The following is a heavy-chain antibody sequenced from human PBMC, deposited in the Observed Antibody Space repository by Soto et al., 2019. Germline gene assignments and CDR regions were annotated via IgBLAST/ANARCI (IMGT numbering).Heavy chain of an antibody. V-gene: IGHV3-7*01. Sequence: EVQLVESGGGLVQPGGSLRLSCAASGFTSSSYWMSWVRQAPGKGLEWVANIKQDGSEKYYVDSVKGRFTISRDNAKNSLYLQMNSLRAEDTAVYYCARDSHYGSGSLDYWGQGTPVTVSS. J-gene: IGHJ4*02. CDR3: ARDSHYGSGSLDY. D-gene: IGHD3-10*01. CDR2: IKQDGSEK. CDR1: GFTSSSYW.